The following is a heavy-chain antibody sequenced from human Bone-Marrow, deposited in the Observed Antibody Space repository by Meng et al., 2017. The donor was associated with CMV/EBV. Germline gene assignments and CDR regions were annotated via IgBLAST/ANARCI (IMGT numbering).Heavy chain of an antibody. CDR1: GGTFSSYT. V-gene: IGHV1-69*04. CDR2: IIPILGIA. CDR3: ARDARIAALRYYGMDV. Sequence: SVKVSCKASGGTFSSYTISWVRQAPGQGLEWMGRIIPILGIANYAQKFEGRVTITADKSTSTAYMELSRLRSEDTAVYYCARDARIAALRYYGMDVWGQGTTVTVSS. D-gene: IGHD6-13*01. J-gene: IGHJ6*02.